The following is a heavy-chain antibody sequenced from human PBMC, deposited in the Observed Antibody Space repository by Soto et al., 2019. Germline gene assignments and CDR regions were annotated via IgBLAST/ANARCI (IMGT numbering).Heavy chain of an antibody. J-gene: IGHJ4*02. D-gene: IGHD3-22*01. CDR2: IIPIFGTA. CDR1: GGTFSSYA. Sequence: GASVKVSCKASGGTFSSYAISWVRQAPGQGLEWMGGIIPIFGTANYAQKFQGRVTITADKSTSTAYMELSSLRSEDTAVYYCARDSTYYYDSSGYYYHDYWGRGTLVTVSS. V-gene: IGHV1-69*06. CDR3: ARDSTYYYDSSGYYYHDY.